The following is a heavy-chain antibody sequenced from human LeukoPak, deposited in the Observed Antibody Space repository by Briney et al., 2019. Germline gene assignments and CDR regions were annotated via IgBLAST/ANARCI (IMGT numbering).Heavy chain of an antibody. CDR3: TEGSSGPYDY. CDR2: IRSKTYGGTT. D-gene: IGHD3-22*01. J-gene: IGHJ4*02. Sequence: GGSLRLSCTASGFTFGDYAMSWVRQAPGKGLEWVGFIRSKTYGGTTEYAASVKGRFTISSDDSKSIAYLQMNSLKTDDTAVYYCTEGSSGPYDYWGQGTLVTVSS. V-gene: IGHV3-49*04. CDR1: GFTFGDYA.